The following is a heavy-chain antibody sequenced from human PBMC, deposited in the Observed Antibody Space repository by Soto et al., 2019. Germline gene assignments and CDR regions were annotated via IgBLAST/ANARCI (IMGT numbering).Heavy chain of an antibody. Sequence: EVQLLESGGGLVQPGGSLRLSCAASGFTFSSYAMSWVRQAPGKGLEWVSAISGSGGSTYYADSVEGRFTTTRHNSKKTRNLQMEGLKAEYTAEYYCATEVGNGRSWYGDYYDYYGLGFWGRGTTV. V-gene: IGHV3-23*01. J-gene: IGHJ6*02. D-gene: IGHD6-13*01. CDR2: ISGSGGST. CDR3: ATEVGNGRSWYGDYYDYYGLGF. CDR1: GFTFSSYA.